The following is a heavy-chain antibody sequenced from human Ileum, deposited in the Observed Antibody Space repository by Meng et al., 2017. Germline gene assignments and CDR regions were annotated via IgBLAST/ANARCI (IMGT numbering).Heavy chain of an antibody. J-gene: IGHJ5*02. CDR2: ISSSGSTI. CDR3: ARDSHLITIFGVVIPRDLNWFDP. CDR1: GCTFSSYE. Sequence: GESLKISCAASGCTFSSYEMNWVRQAPGKGLEWVSYISSSGSTIYYADSVKGRFTISRDNAKNSLYLQMNSLRSEDTAVYYCARDSHLITIFGVVIPRDLNWFDPWGQGTLVTVSS. D-gene: IGHD3-3*01. V-gene: IGHV3-48*03.